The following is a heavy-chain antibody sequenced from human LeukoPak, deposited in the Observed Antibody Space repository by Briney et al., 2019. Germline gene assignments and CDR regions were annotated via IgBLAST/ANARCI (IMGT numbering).Heavy chain of an antibody. CDR2: INPSGGST. Sequence: GASVKVSCKVSGYTLTELSMHWVRQAPGKGLEWMGIINPSGGSTSYAQKFQGRVTMTRDTSTSTVYMELSSLRSEDTAVYYCAREQYQPHDAFDIWGQGTMVTVSS. CDR3: AREQYQPHDAFDI. V-gene: IGHV1-46*01. J-gene: IGHJ3*02. CDR1: GYTLTELS. D-gene: IGHD2-2*01.